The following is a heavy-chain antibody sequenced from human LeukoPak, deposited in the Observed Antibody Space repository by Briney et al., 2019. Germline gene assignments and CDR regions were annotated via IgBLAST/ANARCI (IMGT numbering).Heavy chain of an antibody. Sequence: GASVKVSCKASGYTFTGYYMHWVRQAPGKGLEWMGGFDPEDGETIYAQKFQGRVTMTEDTSTDTAYMELSSLRSEDTAVYYCATLGSGWYYFDYWGQGTLVTVSS. V-gene: IGHV1-24*01. D-gene: IGHD6-19*01. CDR3: ATLGSGWYYFDY. CDR1: GYTFTGYY. CDR2: FDPEDGET. J-gene: IGHJ4*02.